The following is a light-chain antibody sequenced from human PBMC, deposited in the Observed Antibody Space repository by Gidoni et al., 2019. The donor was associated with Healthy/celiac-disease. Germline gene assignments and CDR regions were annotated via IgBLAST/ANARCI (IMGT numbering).Light chain of an antibody. Sequence: DIQMTQSPSTLSASVGDRVTITCRASESISGWLAWYQQKPGKAPNLLIYRASSLESGVPSRFSGSGFGTEFTLTISSLQPDDFATYYCQQYNSYKTFXXXTKVEIK. V-gene: IGKV1-5*03. CDR1: ESISGW. CDR3: QQYNSYKT. J-gene: IGKJ1*01. CDR2: RAS.